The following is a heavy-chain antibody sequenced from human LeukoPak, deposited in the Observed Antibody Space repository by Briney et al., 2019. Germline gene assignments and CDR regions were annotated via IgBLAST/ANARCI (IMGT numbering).Heavy chain of an antibody. CDR1: GYTFTGYY. J-gene: IGHJ6*03. Sequence: SVKVSCKASGYTFTGYYMHWVRQAPGQGLEWMGWINPNSGGTNYVQKFQGRVSMTRDTSISTAYMELSRLRSDDTAVYYCALLDYCSSTSCYSYYYMDVSGKGTTVTVSS. CDR2: INPNSGGT. CDR3: ALLDYCSSTSCYSYYYMDV. V-gene: IGHV1-2*02. D-gene: IGHD2-2*01.